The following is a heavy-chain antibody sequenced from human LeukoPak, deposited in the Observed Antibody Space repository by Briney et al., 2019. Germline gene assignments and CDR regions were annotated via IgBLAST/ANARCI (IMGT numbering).Heavy chain of an antibody. Sequence: SVKVSCKASGGTFSSYAISWVRQAPGQGLEWMGGIIPIIGTANYAQKFQGRVTITADKSTSTAYMELSSLRSEDTAVYYCARGAVAGPSDYWGQGTLVTVSS. CDR2: IIPIIGTA. CDR3: ARGAVAGPSDY. CDR1: GGTFSSYA. D-gene: IGHD6-19*01. V-gene: IGHV1-69*06. J-gene: IGHJ4*02.